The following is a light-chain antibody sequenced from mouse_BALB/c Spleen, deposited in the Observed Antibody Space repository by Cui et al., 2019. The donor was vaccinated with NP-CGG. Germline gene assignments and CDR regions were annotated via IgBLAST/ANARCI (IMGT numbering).Light chain of an antibody. CDR3: ALWYSNHWV. CDR2: GTN. CDR1: TGAVTTSNY. V-gene: IGLV1*01. J-gene: IGLJ1*01. Sequence: AVVTQESAPPTLPGETVTLTCRSSTGAVTTSNYANWVQEKPDHLFTGLIGGTNNRAPGVPARFSGSLIGDKAALTITGAQTEDETIYFCALWYSNHWVFGGGTKLTVL.